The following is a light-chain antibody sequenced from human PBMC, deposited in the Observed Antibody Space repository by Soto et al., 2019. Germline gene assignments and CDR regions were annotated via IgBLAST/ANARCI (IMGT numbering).Light chain of an antibody. V-gene: IGKV1-39*01. CDR3: QQSYSTLIT. CDR2: AAS. CDR1: QSITNY. Sequence: DIPMTQSPSSLSASVGDRVTITCRASQSITNYLNWYQQKPGKAPKLLIYAASSLQSGVPSRFRGSGSGTDFTLTISSLQPEDFATYYCQQSYSTLITFGQGTRLEIK. J-gene: IGKJ5*01.